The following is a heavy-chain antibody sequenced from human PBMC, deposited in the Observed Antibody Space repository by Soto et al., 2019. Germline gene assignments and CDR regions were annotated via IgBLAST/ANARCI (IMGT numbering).Heavy chain of an antibody. J-gene: IGHJ2*01. D-gene: IGHD3-16*02. CDR1: GFTFSDSA. Sequence: EVPLVESGGGLVQPGGSLKLSCAASGFTFSDSAMHWVRHASGKGLEWVGRIRSKGNNYATTYAASVKGRFTISRDXXKKTASLQMTSMITEDTAVYYCIRFSRSLSWYFDLWGRGTLVTVSS. CDR2: IRSKGNNYAT. CDR3: IRFSRSLSWYFDL. V-gene: IGHV3-73*02.